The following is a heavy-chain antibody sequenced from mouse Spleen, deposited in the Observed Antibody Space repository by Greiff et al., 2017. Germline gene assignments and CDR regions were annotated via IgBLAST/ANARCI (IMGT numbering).Heavy chain of an antibody. J-gene: IGHJ2*01. CDR1: GFNIKDDD. D-gene: IGHD1-1*01. CDR2: IDPENGDT. Sequence: EVQGVESGAELVRPGASVKLSCTASGFNIKDDDMHWVKQRPEQGLEWIGWIDPENGDTEYASKFQGKATITEDTSSNTAYLQLSSLTSEDTAVYYCTSYGSSYWGQGTTLTVSS. CDR3: TSYGSSY. V-gene: IGHV14-4*01.